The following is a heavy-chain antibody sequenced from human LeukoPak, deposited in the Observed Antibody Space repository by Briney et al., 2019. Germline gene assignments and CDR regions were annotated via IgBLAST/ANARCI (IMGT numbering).Heavy chain of an antibody. CDR3: ARVGPNLELEDY. J-gene: IGHJ4*02. D-gene: IGHD1-7*01. CDR1: GYTFTGYY. CDR2: INPSGGST. Sequence: ASVKVSCKASGYTFTGYYMHWVRQAPGQGLEWMGIINPSGGSTSYAQKFQGRVTMTRDMSTSTVYMELSSLRSEDTAVYYCARVGPNLELEDYWGQGTLVTVSS. V-gene: IGHV1-46*01.